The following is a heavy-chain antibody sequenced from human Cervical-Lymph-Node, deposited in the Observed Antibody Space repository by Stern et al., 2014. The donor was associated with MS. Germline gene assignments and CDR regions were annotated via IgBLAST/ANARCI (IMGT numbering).Heavy chain of an antibody. CDR3: ARGRMYHFDS. CDR1: GGSITSYY. V-gene: IGHV4-59*01. CDR2: SHYSGSP. J-gene: IGHJ4*02. Sequence: QVQLQESGPGLVKPSESLSLTCTVSGGSITSYYCSWIRKAPGKGLEWIGYSHYSGSPAYNPSLKSRVTISVDSAKNQFSLRLSSATAADTAVYYCARGRMYHFDSWGQGTLVTVSS. D-gene: IGHD2-8*01.